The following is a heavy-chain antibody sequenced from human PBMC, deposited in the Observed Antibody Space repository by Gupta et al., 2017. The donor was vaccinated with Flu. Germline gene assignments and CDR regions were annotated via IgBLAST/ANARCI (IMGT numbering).Heavy chain of an antibody. D-gene: IGHD2-2*02. Sequence: TCTVSGGSISSYYWSWIRQPAGKGLEWIGRIYTSGSTNYNPSLKSRVTMSVDTSKNQFSLKLSSVTAADTAVYYCARETHEDIVVVPAAIEAENWFDPWGQGTLVTVSS. J-gene: IGHJ5*02. CDR1: GGSISSYY. CDR2: IYTSGST. CDR3: ARETHEDIVVVPAAIEAENWFDP. V-gene: IGHV4-4*07.